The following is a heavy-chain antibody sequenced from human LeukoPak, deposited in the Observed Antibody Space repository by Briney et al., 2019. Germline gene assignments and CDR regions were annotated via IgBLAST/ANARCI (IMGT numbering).Heavy chain of an antibody. D-gene: IGHD3-22*01. CDR2: IYYSGST. CDR3: ARNGYYDSNY. Sequence: PSETLSLTCTVSGGSISSSSYYWGWIRQPPGKGLEWIGSIYYSGSTYYNPSLKSRVTISVDTSKNQFSLKLSSVTAADTAVYYCARNGYYDSNYWGQGTLVTVSS. J-gene: IGHJ4*02. CDR1: GGSISSSSYY. V-gene: IGHV4-39*01.